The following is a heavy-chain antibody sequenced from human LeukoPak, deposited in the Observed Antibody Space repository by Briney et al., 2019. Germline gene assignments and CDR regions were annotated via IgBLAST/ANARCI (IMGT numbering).Heavy chain of an antibody. CDR3: ASHPTYYDFWSGYYASDY. J-gene: IGHJ4*02. V-gene: IGHV1-18*01. CDR1: GYTFTSYG. D-gene: IGHD3-3*01. CDR2: ISAYNGNT. Sequence: GASVKVSCKASGYTFTSYGISWVRQAPGQGLEWMGWISAYNGNTNYAQKLQGRVTMTTDTSTSTAYMELRSLRSDDTAVYYCASHPTYYDFWSGYYASDYWGQGTLVTVSS.